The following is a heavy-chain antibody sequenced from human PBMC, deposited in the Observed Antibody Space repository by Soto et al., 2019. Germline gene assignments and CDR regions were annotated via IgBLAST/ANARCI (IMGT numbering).Heavy chain of an antibody. CDR2: ISYDGSNK. CDR1: GFTFSNAW. J-gene: IGHJ4*02. Sequence: PGGSLRLSCAASGFTFSNAWMNWVRQAPGKGLEWVAVISYDGSNKYYADSVKGRFTISRDNSKNTLYLQMNSLRAEDTAVYYCAKDRAFYDYGDYEPYFDYWGQGTLVTVS. CDR3: AKDRAFYDYGDYEPYFDY. V-gene: IGHV3-30*18. D-gene: IGHD4-17*01.